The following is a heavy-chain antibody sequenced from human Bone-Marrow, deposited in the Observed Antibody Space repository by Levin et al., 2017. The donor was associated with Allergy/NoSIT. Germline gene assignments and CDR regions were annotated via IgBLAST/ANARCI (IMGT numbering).Heavy chain of an antibody. CDR3: ARGRECSSTSCLSREYYFDY. CDR1: GFTFSSYA. J-gene: IGHJ4*02. CDR2: ISYDGSNK. Sequence: GGSLRLSCAASGFTFSSYAMHWVRQAPGKGLEWVAVISYDGSNKYYADSVKGRFTISRDNSKNTLYLQMNSLRAEDTAVYYCARGRECSSTSCLSREYYFDYWGQGTLVTVSS. D-gene: IGHD2-2*01. V-gene: IGHV3-30*04.